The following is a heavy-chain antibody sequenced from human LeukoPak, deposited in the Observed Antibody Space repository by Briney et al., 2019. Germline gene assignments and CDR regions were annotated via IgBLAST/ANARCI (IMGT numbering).Heavy chain of an antibody. D-gene: IGHD5-18*01. J-gene: IGHJ4*02. CDR3: ARGYSYGFFDH. CDR1: GFTFSSYA. Sequence: QPGGSLRLSCAASGFTFSSYAMHWVRQAPGKGLEYVSAISSNGGSTYYANSVKGRFTISRDNSKNTLYLQMGSLRAEDMAVYYCARGYSYGFFDHWGQGTLVTVSS. V-gene: IGHV3-64*01. CDR2: ISSNGGST.